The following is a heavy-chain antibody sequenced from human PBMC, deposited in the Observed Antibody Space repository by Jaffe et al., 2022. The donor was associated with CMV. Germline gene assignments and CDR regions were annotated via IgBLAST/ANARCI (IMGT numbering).Heavy chain of an antibody. CDR2: MNPNSGNT. V-gene: IGHV1-8*01. CDR1: GYTFTSYD. D-gene: IGHD5-12*01. CDR3: ARFGGLVATISSSYYYYYGMDV. Sequence: QVQLVQSGAEVKKPGASVKVSCKASGYTFTSYDINWVRQATGQGLEWMGWMNPNSGNTGYAQKFQGRVTMTRNTSISTAYMELSSLRSEDTAVYYCARFGGLVATISSSYYYYYGMDVWGQGTTVTVSS. J-gene: IGHJ6*02.